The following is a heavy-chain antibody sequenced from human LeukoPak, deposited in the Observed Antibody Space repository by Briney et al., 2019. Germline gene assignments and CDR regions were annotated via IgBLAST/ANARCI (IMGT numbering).Heavy chain of an antibody. V-gene: IGHV4-39*01. CDR3: ARLGGYCSGGSCYSFFDY. D-gene: IGHD2-15*01. J-gene: IGHJ4*02. CDR2: IYYSGST. Sequence: SETLSLTCTVSGGSISSSSYYWGWIRQPPGKGLEWIVSIYYSGSTYYNPSLKSRVTISVDTSKNQFSLKLSSVTAADTAVYYCARLGGYCSGGSCYSFFDYWGQGTLVTVSS. CDR1: GGSISSSSYY.